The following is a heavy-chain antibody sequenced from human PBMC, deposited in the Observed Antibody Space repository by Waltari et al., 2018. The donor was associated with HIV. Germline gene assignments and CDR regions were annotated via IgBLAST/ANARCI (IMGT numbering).Heavy chain of an antibody. CDR2: IIPILGIA. D-gene: IGHD3-16*01. CDR1: GYTFANYG. J-gene: IGHJ4*02. V-gene: IGHV1-69*04. CDR3: ARDPGGDGYKIGDY. Sequence: QVQLVQSGGEVKKPGASVKVSCKASGYTFANYGLSWVRQAPGQGLEWMGRIIPILGIANYAQKFQGRVTITADKSTSTAYMELSSLRSEDTAVYYCARDPGGDGYKIGDYWGQGTLVTVSS.